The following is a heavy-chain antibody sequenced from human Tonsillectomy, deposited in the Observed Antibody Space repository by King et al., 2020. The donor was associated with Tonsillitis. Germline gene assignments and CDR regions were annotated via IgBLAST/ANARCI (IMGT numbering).Heavy chain of an antibody. CDR3: ARARIAAAGSSDYFDY. CDR1: GFSLSTSGMC. CDR2: IDWDDDK. Sequence: VTLQESGPALVKPTQTLTLTCTFSGFSLSTSGMCVSWIRQPPGKALEWLARIDWDDDKYYSTSLKTRLTISKDTSKNQVVLTMTNMDPVDTATYYCARARIAAAGSSDYFDYWGQGTLVTVSS. J-gene: IGHJ4*02. D-gene: IGHD6-13*01. V-gene: IGHV2-70*11.